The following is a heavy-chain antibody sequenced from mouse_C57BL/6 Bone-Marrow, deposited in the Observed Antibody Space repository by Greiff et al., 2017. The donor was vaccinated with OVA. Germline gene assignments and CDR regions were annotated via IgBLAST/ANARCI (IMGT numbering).Heavy chain of an antibody. J-gene: IGHJ3*01. CDR3: ARTYYYGSSWAY. CDR2: IHPNSGST. V-gene: IGHV1-64*01. Sequence: VQLQQPGAELVKPGASVKLSCKASGHTFTSYWMHWVKQRPGQGLEWIGMIHPNSGSTNYNEKFKSKATLTVDKSSSTAYMQLSSLTSEDSAVYYCARTYYYGSSWAYWGQGTLVTVSA. CDR1: GHTFTSYW. D-gene: IGHD1-1*01.